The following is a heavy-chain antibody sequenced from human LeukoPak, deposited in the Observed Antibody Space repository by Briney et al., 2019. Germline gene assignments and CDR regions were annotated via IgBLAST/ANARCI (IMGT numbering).Heavy chain of an antibody. J-gene: IGHJ4*02. CDR3: AKPLTLKIYPDFDY. D-gene: IGHD5-12*01. CDR1: GFTFSTYS. CDR2: ISSSTSTI. V-gene: IGHV3-48*01. Sequence: PGGSLRLSCAASGFTFSTYSMNWVRQAPGKGLEWVSYISSSTSTIYYADSVKGRFTISRDNSKNTLYLQMNSLRAEDTAVYYCAKPLTLKIYPDFDYWGQGTLVTVSS.